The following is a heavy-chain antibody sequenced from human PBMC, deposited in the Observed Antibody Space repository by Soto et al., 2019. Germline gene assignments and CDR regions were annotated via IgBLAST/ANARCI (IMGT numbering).Heavy chain of an antibody. CDR2: INPCGGGT. Sequence: ASVKVSCKASGYTFTSNYFHWVRLAPGQGLEWMGIINPCGGGTAYAQRFQGRLTMTRDTSTSTGDFELNSLTTDDTAMYFCATDLDTAPRRVCGHYFNTWGQGTLVTVSS. J-gene: IGHJ4*02. V-gene: IGHV1-46*01. CDR3: ATDLDTAPRRVCGHYFNT. D-gene: IGHD6-6*01. CDR1: GYTFTSNY.